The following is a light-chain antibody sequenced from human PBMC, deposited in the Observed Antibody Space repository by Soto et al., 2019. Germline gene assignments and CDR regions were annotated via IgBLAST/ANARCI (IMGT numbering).Light chain of an antibody. Sequence: DIVLTQSPGTLSLSPGERATLSCRASQSVSSNYLAWYQQKPGQAPRLLIHGASTRATGVPDRFSGSGSGTDFTLTISRLEPEDFAVYYCQQSHNWYTFGQGTEVEIK. V-gene: IGKV3-20*01. CDR3: QQSHNWYT. J-gene: IGKJ2*01. CDR2: GAS. CDR1: QSVSSNY.